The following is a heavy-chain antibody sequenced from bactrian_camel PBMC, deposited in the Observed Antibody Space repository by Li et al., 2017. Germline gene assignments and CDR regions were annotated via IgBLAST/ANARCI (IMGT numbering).Heavy chain of an antibody. CDR1: GFTFNTIP. J-gene: IGHJ4*01. CDR3: AAAAGLFGGTCLDVRSVDY. Sequence: VQLVESGGDLVQPGESLRLSCVASGFTFNTIPMTWVRQPPGKGLEWVSSINSGGSSTYYTDSVKGRFTISRDNAKNTVYLQMNSLNNEDTAMYYCAAAAGLFGGTCLDVRSVDYWGQGTQVTVS. D-gene: IGHD7*01. V-gene: IGHV3S40*01. CDR2: INSGGSST.